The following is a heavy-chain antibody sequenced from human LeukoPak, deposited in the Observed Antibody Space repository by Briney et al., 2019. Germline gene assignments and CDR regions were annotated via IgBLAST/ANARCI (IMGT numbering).Heavy chain of an antibody. Sequence: SVKVSSKASGGTFSSCVISWVRQAPGQGLEWMGGIIPIFGTANYAQKFQGRVTITTDESTSTAYMELSSLRSEDTAVYYCASPPLHIVGGPGDYYMDVWGKGTTVTVSS. D-gene: IGHD1-26*01. V-gene: IGHV1-69*05. CDR3: ASPPLHIVGGPGDYYMDV. CDR2: IIPIFGTA. CDR1: GGTFSSCV. J-gene: IGHJ6*03.